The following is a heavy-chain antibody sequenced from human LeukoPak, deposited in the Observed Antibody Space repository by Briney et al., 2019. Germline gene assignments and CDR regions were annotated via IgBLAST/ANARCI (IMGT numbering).Heavy chain of an antibody. Sequence: SETLSLTCTVSGGSIGRYCWSWIRQPPGKGLEWIGSIYYSGSTYYNPSLKSRVTISVDTSKNQFSLKLSSVTAADTAVYYCARLSFGDYAIEWGQGTLVTVSS. CDR1: GGSIGRYC. CDR3: ARLSFGDYAIE. V-gene: IGHV4-39*01. CDR2: IYYSGST. J-gene: IGHJ4*02. D-gene: IGHD4-17*01.